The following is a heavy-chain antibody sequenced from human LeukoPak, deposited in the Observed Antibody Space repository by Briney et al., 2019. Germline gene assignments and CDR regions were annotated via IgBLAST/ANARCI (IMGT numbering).Heavy chain of an antibody. Sequence: GGSLRLSCAASGFTFDDYAMHWVRQAPGKGLEWVSGISWNSGSIGYADSVKGRFTISRDNAKNSLYLQMNSLRAEDTALYYCAKDTGSSGWYRPDYWGQGTLVTVSS. J-gene: IGHJ4*02. CDR3: AKDTGSSGWYRPDY. D-gene: IGHD6-19*01. CDR1: GFTFDDYA. CDR2: ISWNSGSI. V-gene: IGHV3-9*01.